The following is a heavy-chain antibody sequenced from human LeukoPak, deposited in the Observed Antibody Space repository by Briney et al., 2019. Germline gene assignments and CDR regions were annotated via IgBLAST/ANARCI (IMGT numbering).Heavy chain of an antibody. Sequence: SETLSLTCTVSGGSISSYYWSWVRQPPGKGLEWIGYIYYSGSTNYNPSLKSRVTISVDTSKNQFSLKLSSVTAADTAVYYCARGSYYYYYGMDVWGQGTTVTLSS. CDR3: ARGSYYYYYGMDV. V-gene: IGHV4-59*08. J-gene: IGHJ6*02. CDR1: GGSISSYY. CDR2: IYYSGST.